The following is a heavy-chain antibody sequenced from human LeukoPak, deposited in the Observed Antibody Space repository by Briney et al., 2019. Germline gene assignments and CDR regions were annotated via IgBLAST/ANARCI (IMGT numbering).Heavy chain of an antibody. V-gene: IGHV3-53*01. CDR2: LCSGGST. Sequence: GGSLRLSCAASGFTVSSNCMTWVRQAPGMGLEWVSVLCSGGSTYYADSVKGRLTISRDNSKNTLYLQMNSLRAEDTAVYYCAKGRSQWLGDRAEYFQHWGQGTLVTVSS. CDR3: AKGRSQWLGDRAEYFQH. D-gene: IGHD6-19*01. CDR1: GFTVSSNC. J-gene: IGHJ1*01.